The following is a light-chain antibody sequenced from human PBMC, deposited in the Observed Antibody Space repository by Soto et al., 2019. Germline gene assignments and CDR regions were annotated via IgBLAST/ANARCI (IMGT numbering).Light chain of an antibody. CDR1: QSVSSY. J-gene: IGKJ5*01. V-gene: IGKV3-11*01. CDR3: HQRSNWPPIT. CDR2: DAS. Sequence: EIVLTQSPATLSLSPGERATLSCRASQSVSSYLAWYQQKPGQAPRLLIYDASNRATGIPARFSGSGSGTDFTLTISSLEPEDFAVYYCHQRSNWPPIT.